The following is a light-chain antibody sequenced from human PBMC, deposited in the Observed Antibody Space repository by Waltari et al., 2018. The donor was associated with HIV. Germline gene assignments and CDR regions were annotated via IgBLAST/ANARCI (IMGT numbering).Light chain of an antibody. CDR2: YAD. CDR3: AVWDDSLNGRV. Sequence: QSVLTQPPSMSESPGQWVTISCSGTSSHIGTNAVSWYQHLPGTAPKLLIHYADLRSSGAPDRFSGFKSGTSASLAIGGLQSEDEGIYYCAVWDDSLNGRVFGGGTKLTVL. V-gene: IGLV1-36*01. J-gene: IGLJ3*02. CDR1: SSHIGTNA.